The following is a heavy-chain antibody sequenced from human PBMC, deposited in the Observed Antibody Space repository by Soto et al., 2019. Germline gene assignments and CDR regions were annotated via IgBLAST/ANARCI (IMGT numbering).Heavy chain of an antibody. V-gene: IGHV3-30*18. CDR3: AKDYAPVGSGRYYYGMDV. J-gene: IGHJ6*02. CDR1: GFTFSSYG. Sequence: VQLLESGGDLVQPGGSLRLSCAASGFTFSSYGMHWVRQAPGKGLEWVAVISYDGSNKYYADSVKGRFTISRDNSKNTLYLQMNSLRAEDTAVYYCAKDYAPVGSGRYYYGMDVWGQGPTVTVSS. CDR2: ISYDGSNK. D-gene: IGHD6-19*01.